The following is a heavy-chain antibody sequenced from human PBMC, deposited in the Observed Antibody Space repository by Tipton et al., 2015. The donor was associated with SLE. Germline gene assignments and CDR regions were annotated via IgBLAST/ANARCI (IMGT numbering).Heavy chain of an antibody. D-gene: IGHD3-3*01. CDR1: GGSFSGYY. CDR2: INHSGRT. Sequence: TLSLTCAVYGGSFSGYYWTWIRQPPRKGLEWIGEINHSGRTNYNPSLKSRVTISVDTSKNQFSLKLSSVTAADTAVYYCARHYDFLSGFDYWGQGTLVTVSS. V-gene: IGHV4-34*01. J-gene: IGHJ4*02. CDR3: ARHYDFLSGFDY.